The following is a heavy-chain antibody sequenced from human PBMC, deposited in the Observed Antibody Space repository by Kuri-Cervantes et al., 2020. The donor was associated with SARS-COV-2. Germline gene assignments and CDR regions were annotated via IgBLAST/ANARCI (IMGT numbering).Heavy chain of an antibody. V-gene: IGHV4-59*01. CDR2: IYYSGST. Sequence: GSLRLSCAASTFTFSNYAMNWVRQAPGKGLEWIGYIYYSGSTNYNPSLKSRVTISVDASKNQFSLKLSSVTAADTAVYYCARSWLGYYYGMDVWGQGTTVTVSS. D-gene: IGHD3-10*01. CDR3: ARSWLGYYYGMDV. CDR1: TFTFSNYA. J-gene: IGHJ6*02.